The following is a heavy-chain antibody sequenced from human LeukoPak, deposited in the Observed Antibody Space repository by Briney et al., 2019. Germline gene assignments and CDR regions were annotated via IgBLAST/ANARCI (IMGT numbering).Heavy chain of an antibody. Sequence: GGSLRLSCAASGFIFSSYWMHWVRQAPGKGLVWDSRINSDGSSTNYADSVKGRFTISRDNAKNTLYLQMNSLRAEDTAVYYCASSGSYSPANWFDPWGQGTLVTVSS. D-gene: IGHD1-26*01. J-gene: IGHJ5*02. CDR1: GFIFSSYW. CDR2: INSDGSST. CDR3: ASSGSYSPANWFDP. V-gene: IGHV3-74*01.